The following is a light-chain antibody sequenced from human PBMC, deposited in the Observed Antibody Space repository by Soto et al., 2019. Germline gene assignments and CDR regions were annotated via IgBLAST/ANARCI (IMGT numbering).Light chain of an antibody. CDR2: VAS. Sequence: DIVMTQSPLSLSVSPGEPASISCRSSQTLLHSNGYNYLDWYLQKPGQSPQLLIYVASTRASGVPDRFSGSGSGTDFTLKISRVEAEDVGVYYCMQSVQTPPFTFGPGTKVEIK. CDR1: QTLLHSNGYNY. CDR3: MQSVQTPPFT. V-gene: IGKV2-28*01. J-gene: IGKJ3*01.